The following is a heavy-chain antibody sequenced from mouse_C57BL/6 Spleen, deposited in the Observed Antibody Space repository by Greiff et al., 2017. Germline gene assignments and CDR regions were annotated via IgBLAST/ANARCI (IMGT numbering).Heavy chain of an antibody. CDR2: INYDGSST. D-gene: IGHD1-1*01. J-gene: IGHJ1*03. V-gene: IGHV5-16*01. CDR3: ARDVYGNPGYVDV. Sequence: EVKVVESEGGLVQPGSSMKLSCTASGFTFSDYYMAWVRQVPEKGLEWVANINYDGSSTYYPDSLKSRFVISRDKAKNILYLQMSRLKSEDTATDYCARDVYGNPGYVDVWGTGTTVTVSS. CDR1: GFTFSDYY.